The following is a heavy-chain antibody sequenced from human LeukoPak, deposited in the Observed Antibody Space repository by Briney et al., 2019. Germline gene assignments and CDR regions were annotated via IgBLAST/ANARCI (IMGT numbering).Heavy chain of an antibody. CDR1: GYTFTDYY. V-gene: IGHV1-2*06. D-gene: IGHD7-27*01. Sequence: ASVTVSCTASGYTFTDYYMHWVRQAPGQGLEWMGRINPNSGGSNYAQKFQGRVTMTRDTSISTAYMELSSLRSEDTAVYYCARGDALTGDDPYYFDYWGQGTLVTVSS. CDR3: ARGDALTGDDPYYFDY. J-gene: IGHJ4*02. CDR2: INPNSGGS.